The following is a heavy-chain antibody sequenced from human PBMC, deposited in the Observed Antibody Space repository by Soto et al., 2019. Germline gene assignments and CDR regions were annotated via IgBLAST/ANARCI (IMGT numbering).Heavy chain of an antibody. Sequence: SETLSLTCAVSDDSISNNNWWSWVRQPPGKGLEWIGEIFHSGSTNYNPSLKSRVTISVDKSKNQFSLSLSSVTAADTAIYYCARSTVTEDDWGQGTLVTVSS. CDR3: ARSTVTEDD. D-gene: IGHD4-17*01. J-gene: IGHJ4*02. CDR1: DDSISNNNW. V-gene: IGHV4-4*02. CDR2: IFHSGST.